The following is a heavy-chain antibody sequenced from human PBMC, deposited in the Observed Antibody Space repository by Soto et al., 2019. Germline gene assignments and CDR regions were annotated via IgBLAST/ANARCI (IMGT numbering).Heavy chain of an antibody. Sequence: SGGSLRLSXAASGFTFSSYGMHWVRQAPGKGLEWVAVISYDGSNKYYADSVKGRFTISRDNSKNTLYLQMNSLRAEDTAVYYCAKEFWSGYFYYYYGMDVWGQGTTVTVSS. J-gene: IGHJ6*02. D-gene: IGHD3-3*01. CDR1: GFTFSSYG. V-gene: IGHV3-30*18. CDR2: ISYDGSNK. CDR3: AKEFWSGYFYYYYGMDV.